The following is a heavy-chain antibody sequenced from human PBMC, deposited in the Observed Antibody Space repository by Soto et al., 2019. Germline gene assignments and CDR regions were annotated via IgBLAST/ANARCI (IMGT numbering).Heavy chain of an antibody. V-gene: IGHV4-34*01. CDR1: GGSFSGYY. D-gene: IGHD2-15*01. J-gene: IGHJ3*02. Sequence: SETLSLTCAVYGGSFSGYYWSWIRQPPGKGLEWIGEINHSGSTNYNPSLKSRVTISVDTSKNQFSLKLSSVTAADTAVYYCARSRYCSGGSCYINAFDIWGQGTMVTVSS. CDR3: ARSRYCSGGSCYINAFDI. CDR2: INHSGST.